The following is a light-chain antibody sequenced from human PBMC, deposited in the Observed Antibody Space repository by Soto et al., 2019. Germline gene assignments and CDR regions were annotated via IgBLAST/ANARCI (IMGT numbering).Light chain of an antibody. CDR1: QSVSSNS. CDR2: GAS. V-gene: IGKV3-20*01. CDR3: LQYGSSLIT. Sequence: EIVLTQSPGTLSLSPGERATLSCRASQSVSSNSLAWYQQKFGHPPRLLSYGASSRATGITDRFSGSGSGTDFTLTISRLEPEDFAVYYCLQYGSSLITFGQGTRL. J-gene: IGKJ5*01.